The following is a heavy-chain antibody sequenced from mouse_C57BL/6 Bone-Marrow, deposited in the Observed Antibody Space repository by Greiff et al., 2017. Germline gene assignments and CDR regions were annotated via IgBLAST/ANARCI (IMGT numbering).Heavy chain of an antibody. CDR3: ARHGGDYEPWYFDV. CDR1: EYEFPSHD. CDR2: INSDGGST. V-gene: IGHV5-2*01. J-gene: IGHJ1*03. Sequence: EVQGVESGGGLVQPGESLTLSCESNEYEFPSHDMSWVRKTPEKRLELVAAINSDGGSTYYPDTMERRFIISRDNTKKTRYLQMSSLRAEDTALYYGARHGGDYEPWYFDVWGTGTTVTVSS. D-gene: IGHD2-4*01.